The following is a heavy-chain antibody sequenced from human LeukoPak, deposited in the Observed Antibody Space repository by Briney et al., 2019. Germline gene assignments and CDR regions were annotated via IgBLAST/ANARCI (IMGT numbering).Heavy chain of an antibody. J-gene: IGHJ4*02. V-gene: IGHV1-2*02. CDR1: GCTFTGYY. CDR3: AIFVLRGY. Sequence: EASVKVSCKASGCTFTGYYMHWVRQAPGQGLEWMGWINPNSGGTNYAQKFQGRVTMTRDTSISTAYMELSSLRYDDTAVYYCAIFVLRGYWGQGTLVTVSS. CDR2: INPNSGGT. D-gene: IGHD5-12*01.